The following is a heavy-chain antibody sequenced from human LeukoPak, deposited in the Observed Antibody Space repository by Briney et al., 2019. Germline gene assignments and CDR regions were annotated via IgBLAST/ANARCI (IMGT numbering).Heavy chain of an antibody. D-gene: IGHD3-22*01. CDR3: AKGGPGVDYYDSSGYYRVN. V-gene: IGHV3-23*01. CDR1: GFTVSSNY. Sequence: PGGSLRLSCAASGFTVSSNYMSWVRQAPGKGLEWVSAISGSGGSTYYADSVKGRFTISRDNSKNTLYLQMNSLRAEDTAVYYCAKGGPGVDYYDSSGYYRVNWGQGTLVTVSS. CDR2: ISGSGGST. J-gene: IGHJ4*02.